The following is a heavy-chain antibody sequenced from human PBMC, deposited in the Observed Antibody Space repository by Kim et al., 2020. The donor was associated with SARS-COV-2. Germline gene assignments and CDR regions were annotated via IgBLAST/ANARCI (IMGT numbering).Heavy chain of an antibody. CDR3: ARHLPSSAKLNYYYYYMDV. CDR1: GGSISSSSYY. V-gene: IGHV4-39*01. CDR2: IYYSGST. J-gene: IGHJ6*03. Sequence: SETLSLTCTVSGGSISSSSYYWGWIRQPPGKGLEWIGSIYYSGSTYYNPSLKSRVTISVDTSKNQFSLKLSSVTAADTAVYYCARHLPSSAKLNYYYYYMDVWGKGTTVTVSS. D-gene: IGHD6-25*01.